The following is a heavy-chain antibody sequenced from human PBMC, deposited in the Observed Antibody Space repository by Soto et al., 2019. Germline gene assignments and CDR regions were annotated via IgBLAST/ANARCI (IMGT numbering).Heavy chain of an antibody. D-gene: IGHD6-19*01. CDR2: IIPVSGPA. V-gene: IGHV1-69*01. J-gene: IGHJ3*02. Sequence: QVQLVQSGAEMKKPGSSVKVSCQASGDTFSSYAISWVRQAPGQGLEWMGVIIPVSGPANYAQKFQGRVSITPDDSATTVYMELSSLRFEDTAVYYCARDSPYSSPSHAFDIWGQGTLVTVSS. CDR1: GDTFSSYA. CDR3: ARDSPYSSPSHAFDI.